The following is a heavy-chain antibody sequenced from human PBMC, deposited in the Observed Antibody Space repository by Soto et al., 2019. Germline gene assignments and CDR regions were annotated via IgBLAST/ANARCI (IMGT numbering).Heavy chain of an antibody. D-gene: IGHD2-2*01. CDR3: AADPGGVVVPAAILRGYYYGMDV. V-gene: IGHV1-58*01. CDR1: GFTFTSSA. CDR2: IVVGSGNT. Sequence: SVKVSCKASGFTFTSSAVQWVRQARGQRLEWIGLIVVGSGNTNYAQKFQERVTITRDMSTSTAYMELSSLRSEDTAVYYCAADPGGVVVPAAILRGYYYGMDVWGQGTTVTVSS. J-gene: IGHJ6*02.